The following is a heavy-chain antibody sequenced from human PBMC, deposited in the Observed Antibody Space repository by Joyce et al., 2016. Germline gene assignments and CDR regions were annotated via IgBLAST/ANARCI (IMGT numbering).Heavy chain of an antibody. CDR3: TKDMGQDSSGYYHYGMDV. CDR2: MTWDGGRT. V-gene: IGHV3-43*01. D-gene: IGHD6-25*01. Sequence: EVQLVESGGAVVQPGGSLRLSCAASGFTFDDYTLHWVRQFPGKGLEWVSLMTWDGGRTEYADSVRGRFTVSRDNSKNSLYLQMNSLRSEDTALYYCTKDMGQDSSGYYHYGMDVWGQGTTVTVSS. J-gene: IGHJ6*02. CDR1: GFTFDDYT.